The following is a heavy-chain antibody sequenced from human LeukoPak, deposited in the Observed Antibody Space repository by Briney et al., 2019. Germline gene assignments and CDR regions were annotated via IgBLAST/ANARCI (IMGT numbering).Heavy chain of an antibody. J-gene: IGHJ2*01. CDR2: IYYSGST. D-gene: IGHD4-17*01. CDR1: GGSISSYY. V-gene: IGHV4-59*01. CDR3: ARVHDYGDSWYFDL. Sequence: SETLSLTCTVSGGSISSYYWSWIRQPPGKGLEWIGYIYYSGSTNYNPSLKSRVTISVDTSKNQFSLKLSSVTAADTAVYYCARVHDYGDSWYFDLWGRGTLVTVSS.